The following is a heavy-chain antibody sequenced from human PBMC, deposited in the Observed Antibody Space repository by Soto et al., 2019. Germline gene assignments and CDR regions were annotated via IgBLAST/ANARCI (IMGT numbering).Heavy chain of an antibody. V-gene: IGHV1-8*01. CDR3: ARALAAKDAFDI. CDR2: MNPNSGNT. CDR1: GYTFTSYD. Sequence: ASVKVSCKASGYTFTSYDINWVRQTTGQGLEWMGWMNPNSGNTGYAQKFQGRVTMTRNTSISTAYMELSSLRSEDTAVYYCARALAAKDAFDIWGQGTMVTVSS. J-gene: IGHJ3*02. D-gene: IGHD6-13*01.